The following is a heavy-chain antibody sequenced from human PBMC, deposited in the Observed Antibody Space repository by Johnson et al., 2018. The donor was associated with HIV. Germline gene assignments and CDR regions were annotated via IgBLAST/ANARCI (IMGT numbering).Heavy chain of an antibody. CDR1: GFTFSSYG. CDR2: IWFDGSNK. Sequence: AQLVESGGGVVQPGRSLRLSCAASGFTFSSYGMHWVRQAPGKGLEWVAVIWFDGSNKYYADSVKGLFTISRDNSKNTLYLQMNSLRAEDTAVYYCARDPRGQHPRGAFDIWGQGTMVTVSS. CDR3: ARDPRGQHPRGAFDI. J-gene: IGHJ3*02. D-gene: IGHD6-13*01. V-gene: IGHV3-33*01.